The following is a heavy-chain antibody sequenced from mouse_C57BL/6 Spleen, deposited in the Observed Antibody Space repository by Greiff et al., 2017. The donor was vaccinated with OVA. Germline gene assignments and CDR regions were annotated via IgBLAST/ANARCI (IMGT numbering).Heavy chain of an antibody. Sequence: EVMLVESEGGLVQPGSSMKLSCTASGFTFSDYYMAWVRQVPEKGLEWVANINYDGSSTYYLDSLKSRFIISRDNAKNILYLQMSSLKSEDTATYYCAREKILGYFDYWGQGTTLTVSS. D-gene: IGHD4-1*01. CDR1: GFTFSDYY. CDR2: INYDGSST. V-gene: IGHV5-16*01. CDR3: AREKILGYFDY. J-gene: IGHJ2*01.